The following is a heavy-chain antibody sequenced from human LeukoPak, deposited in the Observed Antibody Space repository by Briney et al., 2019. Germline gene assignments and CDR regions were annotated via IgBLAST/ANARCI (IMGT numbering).Heavy chain of an antibody. D-gene: IGHD1-26*01. CDR2: ISYDGSNK. Sequence: GRSLRLSCAASGFTFSSYGMHWVRQAPGKGLEWVAVISYDGSNKYYADSVKRRFTISRDNSKSTLYLQMNSLRAEDTAVYYCARDGRGGSYGPSIDYWGQGTLVTVSS. V-gene: IGHV3-30*03. CDR3: ARDGRGGSYGPSIDY. J-gene: IGHJ4*02. CDR1: GFTFSSYG.